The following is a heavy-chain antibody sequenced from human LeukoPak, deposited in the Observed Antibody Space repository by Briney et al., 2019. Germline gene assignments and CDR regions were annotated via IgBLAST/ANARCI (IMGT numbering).Heavy chain of an antibody. CDR1: GGSFSGYY. CDR2: INHSGST. V-gene: IGHV4-34*01. J-gene: IGHJ4*02. CDR3: ARRDIVVVPAAIRY. Sequence: PSETLSLTCAVYGGSFSGYYWSWIRLPPGKGLEWIGEINHSGSTNYNPSLKSRVTISVDTSKNQFSLKLSSVTAADTAVYYCARRDIVVVPAAIRYWGQGTLVTVSS. D-gene: IGHD2-2*02.